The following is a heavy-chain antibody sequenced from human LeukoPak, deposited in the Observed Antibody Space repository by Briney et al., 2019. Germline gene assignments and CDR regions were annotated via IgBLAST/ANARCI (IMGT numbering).Heavy chain of an antibody. D-gene: IGHD3-16*01. Sequence: SETLSLTCAVYGGSFSGYYWSWIRQPPGKGLEWIGEINHSGSTNYNPSLKSRVTISVDTSKNQFSLKLSSVTAADTAVYYCARGSKNWGRYYFDYWGQGTLVTVSS. CDR3: ARGSKNWGRYYFDY. CDR2: INHSGST. J-gene: IGHJ4*02. CDR1: GGSFSGYY. V-gene: IGHV4-34*01.